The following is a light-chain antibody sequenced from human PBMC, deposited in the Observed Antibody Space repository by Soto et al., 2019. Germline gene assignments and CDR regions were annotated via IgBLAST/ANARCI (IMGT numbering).Light chain of an antibody. CDR2: GTS. V-gene: IGKV1-39*01. CDR3: QQSFSTLLIT. Sequence: DIQMTQSPSFLSASVGDRVTISCRASQSINTYLNWYQHKPGKAPKLLIYGTSDLQSGVPSRFSGGGSGTDFTLTISSLQPEDFATYCCQQSFSTLLITFGQGTRLEFK. CDR1: QSINTY. J-gene: IGKJ5*01.